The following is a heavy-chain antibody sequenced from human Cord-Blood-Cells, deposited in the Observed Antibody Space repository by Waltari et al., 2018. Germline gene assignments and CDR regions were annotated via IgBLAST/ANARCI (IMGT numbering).Heavy chain of an antibody. CDR1: GFTFSSYE. CDR2: ISSSGSTI. CDR3: ASFDCWSGYDAFDI. Sequence: EVQLVEYGGGLVQPGGSLRPSCAASGFTFSSYEMNWVRQAPGKGLEGVSYISSSGSTIYYADSVKGRFTISRDNAKNSLYLQMNSLRAEDTAVYYCASFDCWSGYDAFDIWGQGTMVTVSS. V-gene: IGHV3-48*03. D-gene: IGHD3-3*01. J-gene: IGHJ3*02.